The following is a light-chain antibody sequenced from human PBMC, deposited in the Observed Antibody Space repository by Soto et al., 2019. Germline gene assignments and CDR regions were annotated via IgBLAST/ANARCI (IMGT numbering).Light chain of an antibody. CDR3: QQYCSYLRN. V-gene: IGKV1-8*01. CDR2: AAS. Sequence: AIRMTQSPSSLSASTGDRVTITCRASQGISSYLAWYQQKPGKAPKLLIYAASTLQSGVPSRFSGSGSGTDFTLTISCLQSEDFATYYCQQYCSYLRNFGPGTKVDIK. J-gene: IGKJ3*01. CDR1: QGISSY.